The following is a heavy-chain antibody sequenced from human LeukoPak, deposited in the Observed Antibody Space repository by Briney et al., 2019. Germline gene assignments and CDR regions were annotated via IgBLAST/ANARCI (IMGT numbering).Heavy chain of an antibody. CDR3: ANDGAYYDSSTDAFDI. D-gene: IGHD3-22*01. J-gene: IGHJ3*02. V-gene: IGHV3-11*01. CDR1: GFTFSDYY. Sequence: GGSLRLSCAASGFTFSDYYMSWIRQAPGKALEWVSYVSSGSSTIYYADSVKGRFTVSRDNGKRSLYLHMNSLRAEDTAVYYCANDGAYYDSSTDAFDIWGQGTMVTVSS. CDR2: VSSGSSTI.